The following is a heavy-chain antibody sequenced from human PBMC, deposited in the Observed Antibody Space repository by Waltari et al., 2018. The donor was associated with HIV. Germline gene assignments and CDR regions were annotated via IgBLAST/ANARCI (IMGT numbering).Heavy chain of an antibody. J-gene: IGHJ4*02. V-gene: IGHV4-34*01. D-gene: IGHD3-22*01. CDR1: GESFIGSY. Sequence: QVLLQLWGAGLSMPSEPLSLTCAAYGESFIGSYWTWLRQSPGQVMEWLGEINHRGNTNYNPSFKSRVSMSVDTSRNHLALKLTSVTAADAALYYCARGYYYDSSGHYQFDYWGQGTLLTVSS. CDR2: INHRGNT. CDR3: ARGYYYDSSGHYQFDY.